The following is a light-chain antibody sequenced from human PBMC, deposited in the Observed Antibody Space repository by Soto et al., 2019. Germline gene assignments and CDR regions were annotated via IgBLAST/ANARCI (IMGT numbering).Light chain of an antibody. Sequence: QSALTQPASVSGSPGQSITISCTGTSSDVGSYNLVSWYQQHPGKAPKLVIYEGSKRPSGVSNRFSGSKSGNAASLTISGLQAEDEADYYCCSYAGGGTFYVFGTGTQLTVL. J-gene: IGLJ1*01. CDR1: SSDVGSYNL. CDR3: CSYAGGGTFYV. CDR2: EGS. V-gene: IGLV2-23*03.